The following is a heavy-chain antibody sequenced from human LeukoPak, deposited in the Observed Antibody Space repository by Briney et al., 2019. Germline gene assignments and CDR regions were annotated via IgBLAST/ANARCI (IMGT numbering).Heavy chain of an antibody. J-gene: IGHJ3*02. CDR3: ARHQRGNSDAFDI. CDR1: GGSISSYY. CDR2: IYYSGST. Sequence: SETLSLTCTVSGGSISSYYWSWIRQPPGKGMEWVGYIYYSGSTNYNPSLKPRVTISVHTSKHQFSLKLSSVTAADTAVYYCARHQRGNSDAFDIWGQGTMVTVSS. V-gene: IGHV4-59*01. D-gene: IGHD4-23*01.